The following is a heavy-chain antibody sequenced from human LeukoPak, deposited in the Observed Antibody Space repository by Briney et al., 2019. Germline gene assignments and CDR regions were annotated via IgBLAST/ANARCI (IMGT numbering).Heavy chain of an antibody. V-gene: IGHV1-46*01. CDR2: TNPSGGST. CDR3: ARVGVAGPFDY. Sequence: ASVKVSCKASGYTFTNYYIQWVRQAPGQGLEWMGITNPSGGSTSYAQNFQGRVTMTRDASTSTVSMELSSLRSDDTAVYYCARVGVAGPFDYWGQGTLVTVSS. J-gene: IGHJ4*02. D-gene: IGHD6-19*01. CDR1: GYTFTNYY.